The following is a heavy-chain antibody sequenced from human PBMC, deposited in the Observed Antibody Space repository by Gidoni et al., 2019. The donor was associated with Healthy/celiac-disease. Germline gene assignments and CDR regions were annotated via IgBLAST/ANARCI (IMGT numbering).Heavy chain of an antibody. V-gene: IGHV1-18*01. D-gene: IGHD2-21*01. Sequence: QVQQVQLGAEVKKPGASGKVTCKASGYTFTSYGISWVRQAPEQGLEGMGWISAYNVNTHSAQMLQGRVTMTTDTSTSTAYMELRSLRSDHTAVYYCAREGEAMGSFDIWGQGTMVTVSS. J-gene: IGHJ3*02. CDR1: GYTFTSYG. CDR2: ISAYNVNT. CDR3: AREGEAMGSFDI.